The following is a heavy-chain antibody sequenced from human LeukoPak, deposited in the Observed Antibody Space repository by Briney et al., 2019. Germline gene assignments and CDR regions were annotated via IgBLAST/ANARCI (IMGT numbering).Heavy chain of an antibody. V-gene: IGHV1-2*02. CDR1: GYTFTGYY. Sequence: ASVKVSCKASGYTFTGYYMHWVRQAPGQGLEWMGWINPNSGGTNHAQKFQGRVTMTRDTSISTAYMELSRLRSDDTAVYYCASYFWSGYYYFDYWGQGTLVTVSS. CDR3: ASYFWSGYYYFDY. D-gene: IGHD3-3*01. J-gene: IGHJ4*02. CDR2: INPNSGGT.